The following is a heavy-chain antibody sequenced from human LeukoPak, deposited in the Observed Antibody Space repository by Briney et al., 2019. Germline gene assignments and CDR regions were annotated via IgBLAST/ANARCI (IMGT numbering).Heavy chain of an antibody. CDR3: AIGTAAAGYFDY. CDR1: GFTFSSYS. J-gene: IGHJ4*02. V-gene: IGHV3-21*01. CDR2: ISSSSSYI. D-gene: IGHD6-13*01. Sequence: GGSLRLSCAASGFTFSSYSMNWVRQAPGKGLEWVSSISSSSSYIYYADSVKGRFTISRDNAKNSLYLQMNSLRAEDTGVYYCAIGTAAAGYFDYWGQGTLVTVSS.